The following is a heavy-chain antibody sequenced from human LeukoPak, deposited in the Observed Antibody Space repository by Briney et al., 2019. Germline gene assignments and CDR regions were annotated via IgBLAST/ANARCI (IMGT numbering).Heavy chain of an antibody. CDR1: GGTFSSYA. V-gene: IGHV1-69*13. Sequence: VASVKVSCKASGGTFSSYAISWVRQAPGQGLEWMGGIIPIFGTANYAQKFQGRVTITADESTSTAYMELSSLRSEDTAVYYCARRVASVAPAAMAVGNWFDPWGQGTLVTVSS. CDR3: ARRVASVAPAAMAVGNWFDP. D-gene: IGHD2-2*01. CDR2: IIPIFGTA. J-gene: IGHJ5*02.